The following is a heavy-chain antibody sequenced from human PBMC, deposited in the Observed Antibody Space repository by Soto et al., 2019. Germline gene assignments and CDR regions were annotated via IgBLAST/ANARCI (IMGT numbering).Heavy chain of an antibody. V-gene: IGHV3-23*01. D-gene: IGHD2-21*02. J-gene: IGHJ2*01. CDR3: AKRRGDGYFDL. Sequence: EVHLLESGGGSVQPGGSLRLSCAASGLTFSNYVMSWVSQAPGKGLEWVSAISGSGSDTYYAVSMKGRFTIYRDNTKNTLYLQVNSRRAEDTAVSYCAKRRGDGYFDLWGRGTLVTVSS. CDR2: ISGSGSDT. CDR1: GLTFSNYV.